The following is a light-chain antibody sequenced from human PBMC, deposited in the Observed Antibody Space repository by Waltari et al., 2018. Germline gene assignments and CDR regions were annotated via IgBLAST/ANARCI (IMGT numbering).Light chain of an antibody. J-gene: IGKJ2*01. Sequence: DIVMTQSPDSLAVSLGERATINCKSSQSLLYSSNNKNYLAWYQQKPGQSPKLLISWASTRQSGVPDRFRGVGAGTDFTLTISSLQAADVAVYYCQQYFETLGEPTFGQGTKLEIK. CDR2: WAS. V-gene: IGKV4-1*01. CDR3: QQYFETLGEPT. CDR1: QSLLYSSNNKNY.